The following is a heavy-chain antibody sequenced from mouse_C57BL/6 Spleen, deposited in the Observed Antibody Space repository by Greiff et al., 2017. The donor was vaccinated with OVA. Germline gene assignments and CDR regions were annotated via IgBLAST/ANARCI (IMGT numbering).Heavy chain of an antibody. CDR3: ARSYYDYGDAY. D-gene: IGHD2-4*01. Sequence: QVQLQQPGAELVMPGASVKLSCKASGYTFTSYWMHWVKQRPGQGLEWIGEIDPSDSYTNYNQKFKGKSTLTVDKSSSTAYMQLSSLTSEDSAVYYCARSYYDYGDAYWGQGTLVTVSA. J-gene: IGHJ3*01. CDR2: IDPSDSYT. V-gene: IGHV1-69*01. CDR1: GYTFTSYW.